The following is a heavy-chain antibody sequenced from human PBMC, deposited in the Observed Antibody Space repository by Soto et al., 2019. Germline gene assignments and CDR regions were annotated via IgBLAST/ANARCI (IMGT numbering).Heavy chain of an antibody. CDR2: INHSGST. CDR3: ARPLRTTGRGAFDI. J-gene: IGHJ3*02. Sequence: SETLSLTCAVYGGSFSGYYWSWIRQPPGKGLEWIGEINHSGSTNYNPSLKSRVTISVDTSKNQFSLKLSSVTAADTAVYYCARPLRTTGRGAFDIWGQGTMVTVSS. D-gene: IGHD1-1*01. CDR1: GGSFSGYY. V-gene: IGHV4-34*01.